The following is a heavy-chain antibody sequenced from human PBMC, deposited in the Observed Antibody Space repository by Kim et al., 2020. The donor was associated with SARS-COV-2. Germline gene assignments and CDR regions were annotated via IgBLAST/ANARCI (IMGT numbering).Heavy chain of an antibody. CDR1: GYTFTRDA. CDR2: INGGNGNR. J-gene: IGHJ4*02. D-gene: IGHD4-17*01. V-gene: IGHV1-3*01. CDR3: GRVYGDAIDY. Sequence: ASVKVSCKPSGYTFTRDALHWVRQAPGQRLEWMGWINGGNGNRKYSQNFQNRVTFTRDTSASTAYMELSSLTSEDTAVYYCGRVYGDAIDYWGQGTLVTV.